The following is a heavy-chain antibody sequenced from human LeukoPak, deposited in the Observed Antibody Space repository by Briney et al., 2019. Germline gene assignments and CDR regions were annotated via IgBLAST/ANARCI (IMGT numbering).Heavy chain of an antibody. V-gene: IGHV4-59*08. CDR2: IYYSGST. CDR3: ARLLYYYDSSGSVDAFDI. Sequence: SETLSLTCTVSGGSISSYYWSWIRQPPGKGLEWIGYIYYSGSTNYNPSLKSRVTISVDASKNQFSLKLSSVTAADTAVYYCARLLYYYDSSGSVDAFDIWGQGTMVTVSS. D-gene: IGHD3-22*01. CDR1: GGSISSYY. J-gene: IGHJ3*02.